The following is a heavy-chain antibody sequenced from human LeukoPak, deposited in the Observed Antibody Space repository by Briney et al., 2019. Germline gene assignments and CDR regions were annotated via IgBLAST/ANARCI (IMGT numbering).Heavy chain of an antibody. CDR2: IYYSGST. J-gene: IGHJ4*02. V-gene: IGHV4-39*07. Sequence: SETLSLTCTVSGGSISSSSYYWGWIRQPPGKGLEWIGSIYYSGSTYYNPSLKSRVTISVDTSKNQFSLKLSSVTAADTAVYYCAREKGPVYDILTGYRPLSYWGQGTLVTVSS. CDR1: GGSISSSSYY. CDR3: AREKGPVYDILTGYRPLSY. D-gene: IGHD3-9*01.